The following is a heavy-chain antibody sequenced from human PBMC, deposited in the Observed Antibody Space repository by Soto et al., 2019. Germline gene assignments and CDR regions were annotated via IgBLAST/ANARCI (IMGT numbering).Heavy chain of an antibody. CDR1: GFTFGSYS. CDR3: AKDLVTMVRGVIITDYYYYYGMDV. V-gene: IGHV3-21*01. D-gene: IGHD3-10*01. J-gene: IGHJ6*02. CDR2: ISSSSSYI. Sequence: GGSLRLSCAASGFTFGSYSMNWVRQAPGKGLEWVSSISSSSSYIYYADSVKGRFTISRDNSKNTLYLQMNSLRAEDTAVYYCAKDLVTMVRGVIITDYYYYYGMDVWGQGTTVTVSS.